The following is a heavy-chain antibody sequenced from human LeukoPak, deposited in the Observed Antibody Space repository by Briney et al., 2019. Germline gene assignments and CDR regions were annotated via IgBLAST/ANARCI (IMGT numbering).Heavy chain of an antibody. CDR3: ARESRYGGNYAPFDY. Sequence: SETLSLTCTVSGGSVSSGSYYWSWIRQPPGKGLEWIGYIYYSGSTNYNPSLKSRVTISVDTSKNQFSLKLSSVTAADTAVYYCARESRYGGNYAPFDYWGQGTLVTVSS. CDR1: GGSVSSGSYY. CDR2: IYYSGST. V-gene: IGHV4-61*01. J-gene: IGHJ4*02. D-gene: IGHD4-23*01.